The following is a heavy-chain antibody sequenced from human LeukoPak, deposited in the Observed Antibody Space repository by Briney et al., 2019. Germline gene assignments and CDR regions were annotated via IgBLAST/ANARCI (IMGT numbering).Heavy chain of an antibody. V-gene: IGHV3-74*01. Sequence: GGALRLSCAASGCSFSSYWMHWVRQAPGKGVVGVSRVNSYESGTSYEDSVKGRFTTSRDNAKNTLYLQMNSLRAEDTAVYSWASTGDGSYSYGFPYYYYGMDVWGQGTTVTVSS. CDR3: ASTGDGSYSYGFPYYYYGMDV. J-gene: IGHJ6*02. D-gene: IGHD5-18*01. CDR1: GCSFSSYW. CDR2: VNSYESGT.